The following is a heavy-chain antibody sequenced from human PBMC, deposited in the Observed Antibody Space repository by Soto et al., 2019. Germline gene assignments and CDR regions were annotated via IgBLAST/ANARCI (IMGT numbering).Heavy chain of an antibody. CDR3: AREGVRGMDV. CDR2: IIPIFGTA. J-gene: IGHJ6*02. D-gene: IGHD3-16*01. V-gene: IGHV1-69*13. CDR1: GGTFSSYA. Sequence: ASVKVSCKASGGTFSSYAISWVRQAPGQGLEWMGGIIPIFGTANYAQKFQGRVTITADESISTAYMELSSLRSEDTAVYYCAREGVRGMDVWGQGTTVTVSS.